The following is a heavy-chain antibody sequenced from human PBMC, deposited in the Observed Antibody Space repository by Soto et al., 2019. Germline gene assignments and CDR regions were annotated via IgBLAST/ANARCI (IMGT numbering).Heavy chain of an antibody. CDR2: IIPIFPTA. J-gene: IGHJ4*02. Sequence: QVELVQSGAEVKKPGSSVKVSCKASGGTFSRSGLIWVRQAPGQGLEWGGGIIPIFPTAHYGQKFQGRAKITAEESTSTAYIELSSLRSEDTAVYYCARDQEYSTSQYFIDNWGQGTLVTVSS. CDR1: GGTFSRSG. CDR3: ARDQEYSTSQYFIDN. D-gene: IGHD2-8*01. V-gene: IGHV1-69*01.